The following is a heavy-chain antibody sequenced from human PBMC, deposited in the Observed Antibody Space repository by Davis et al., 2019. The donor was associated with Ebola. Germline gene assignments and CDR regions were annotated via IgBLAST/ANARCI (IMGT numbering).Heavy chain of an antibody. CDR2: TSSSSSTI. Sequence: GESLKTSCAASGFTFSSYSMNWVRKAPGKGLERVSYTSSSSSTIYYAESVKGRFTISRDNAKNSLYLQMNSLRTEDTAVYYCARGAGENIVVVPAAIRYYYGMDVWGQGTTVTVS. V-gene: IGHV3-48*01. D-gene: IGHD2-2*02. CDR3: ARGAGENIVVVPAAIRYYYGMDV. J-gene: IGHJ6*02. CDR1: GFTFSSYS.